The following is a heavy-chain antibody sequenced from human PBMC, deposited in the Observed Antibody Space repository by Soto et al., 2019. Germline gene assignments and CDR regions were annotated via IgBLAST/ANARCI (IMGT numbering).Heavy chain of an antibody. CDR3: ARGLIAAAVSWFDP. CDR1: GYTFTRYD. J-gene: IGHJ5*02. V-gene: IGHV1-8*01. D-gene: IGHD6-13*01. Sequence: GASVKVSCKASGYTFTRYDINWVRQATGQGLEWMGWMNPNSGNTGYAQKFQGRVTMTRNTSISTAYMELSSLRSEDTAVYYCARGLIAAAVSWFDPRGQGTLDTVSS. CDR2: MNPNSGNT.